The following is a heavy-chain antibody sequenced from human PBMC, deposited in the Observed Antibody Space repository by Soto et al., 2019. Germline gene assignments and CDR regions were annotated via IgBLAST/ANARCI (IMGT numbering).Heavy chain of an antibody. Sequence: GESLKISCKGSGSSFTSYWIGWVRQMPGKGLEWMGIIYPGDSDTRYSPSFQGQVTISAEKSISTAYLQWSSLKASDTAMYYCARRGYCSGGSCYSSIYYGMDVWGQGTTVTVSS. CDR2: IYPGDSDT. CDR3: ARRGYCSGGSCYSSIYYGMDV. V-gene: IGHV5-51*01. J-gene: IGHJ6*02. CDR1: GSSFTSYW. D-gene: IGHD2-15*01.